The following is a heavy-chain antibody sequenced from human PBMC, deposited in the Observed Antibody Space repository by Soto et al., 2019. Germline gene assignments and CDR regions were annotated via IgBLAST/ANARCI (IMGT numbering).Heavy chain of an antibody. CDR3: VRDGSKTLRDWFDP. CDR1: GGSISKFY. CDR2: VYATGTT. J-gene: IGHJ5*02. V-gene: IGHV4-4*07. Sequence: QVQLQESGPGVVKPSETLSLSCSVSGGSISKFYWSWIRKTAGKGLEWMGRVYATGTTDYNPSLRSRVTMSVDISGKTFAPRVTSVAAAVTGVYYCVRDGSKTLRDWFDPWGQGKLVTVSS.